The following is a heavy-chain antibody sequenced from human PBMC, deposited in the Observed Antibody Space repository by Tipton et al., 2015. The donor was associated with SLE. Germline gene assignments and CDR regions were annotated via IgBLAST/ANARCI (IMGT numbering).Heavy chain of an antibody. CDR3: ARDRDSYYYYMDV. D-gene: IGHD3/OR15-3a*01. V-gene: IGHV3-11*06. CDR1: GFTFSDYY. J-gene: IGHJ6*03. Sequence: GSLRLSCAASGFTFSDYYMSWIRQAPGKGLEWVSYISSSSSYTNYADSVKGRFTISRDNAKNSLYLQMNSLRAEDTAVYYCARDRDSYYYYMDVWGKGTTVTVSS. CDR2: ISSSSSYT.